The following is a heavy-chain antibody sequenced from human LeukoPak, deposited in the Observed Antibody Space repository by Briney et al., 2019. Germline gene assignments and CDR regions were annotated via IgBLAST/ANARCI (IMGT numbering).Heavy chain of an antibody. CDR2: ISAYNGNT. D-gene: IGHD3-9*01. Sequence: ASVKVSCKASGYTFTSYGISWVRQAPGQGLEWMGWISAYNGNTNYAQKLQGRVTITTDTSTSTAYMELRSLRSDDTAVYYCARGQPLLRYFDWLAYYFDYWGRGTLVTVSS. CDR1: GYTFTSYG. CDR3: ARGQPLLRYFDWLAYYFDY. V-gene: IGHV1-18*01. J-gene: IGHJ4*02.